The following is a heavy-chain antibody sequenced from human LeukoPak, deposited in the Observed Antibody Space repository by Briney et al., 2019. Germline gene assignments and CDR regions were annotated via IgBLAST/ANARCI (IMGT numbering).Heavy chain of an antibody. CDR1: GGTLSSYA. V-gene: IGHV1-69*05. Sequence: ASVKVSCKASGGTLSSYAISWVRQAPGQGLEWMGRIIPVFGTANYAQKFQGRVTITTDESTSTAYMELSSLRSEDTAVYYCARDLFPGGSYHPFDYWGQGTLVTVSS. CDR2: IIPVFGTA. D-gene: IGHD1-26*01. CDR3: ARDLFPGGSYHPFDY. J-gene: IGHJ4*02.